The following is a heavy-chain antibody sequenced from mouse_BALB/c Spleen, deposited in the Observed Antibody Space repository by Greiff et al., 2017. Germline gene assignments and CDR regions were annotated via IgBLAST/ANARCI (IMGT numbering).Heavy chain of an antibody. CDR2: IYPGNSDT. D-gene: IGHD1-1*01. V-gene: IGHV1-5*01. Sequence: EVQLQQSGTVLARPGASVKMSCKASGYTFTSYWMHWVKQRPGQGLEWIGAIYPGNSDTSYNQKFKGKAKLTAVTSTSTAYMELSSLTNEDSAVYYCTPMTTVVPYDFDYWGQGTTLTVSS. CDR1: GYTFTSYW. J-gene: IGHJ2*01. CDR3: TPMTTVVPYDFDY.